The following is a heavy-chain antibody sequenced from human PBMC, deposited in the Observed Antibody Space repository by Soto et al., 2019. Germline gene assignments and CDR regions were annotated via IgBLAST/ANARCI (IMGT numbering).Heavy chain of an antibody. Sequence: SETLSLTCTVSGGSISSYYWSWIRQPPGKGLEWIGYIYYSGSTNYNPSLKSRVTISVDTSKNQFSLKLSSVTAADTAVYYCARVGGVGATIIDYWGQGTLVPVSS. CDR3: ARVGGVGATIIDY. CDR2: IYYSGST. CDR1: GGSISSYY. J-gene: IGHJ4*02. D-gene: IGHD3-10*01. V-gene: IGHV4-59*08.